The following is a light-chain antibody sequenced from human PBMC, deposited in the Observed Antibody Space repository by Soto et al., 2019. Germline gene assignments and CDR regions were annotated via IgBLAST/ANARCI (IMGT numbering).Light chain of an antibody. CDR3: QQYYSTPPVT. V-gene: IGKV4-1*01. CDR1: QSVLYSSNNKNY. CDR2: WAS. Sequence: DIVMTQSPDSLAVSLRERATINGKSSQSVLYSSNNKNYLAWYQQKPGQPTKLLISWASTRESRVPDRFRGSGCGTDFAITISSLQAEDVAVYYCQQYYSTPPVTFGQGTKVEIK. J-gene: IGKJ1*01.